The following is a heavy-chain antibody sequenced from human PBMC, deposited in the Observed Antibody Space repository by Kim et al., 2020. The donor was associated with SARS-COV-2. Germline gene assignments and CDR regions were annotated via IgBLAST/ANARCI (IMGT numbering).Heavy chain of an antibody. D-gene: IGHD3-10*01. CDR2: ISSDGGAT. CDR3: ARAKDGSGGRAFDI. V-gene: IGHV3-74*01. CDR1: KFTFSTYW. Sequence: GGSLRLSCAASKFTFSTYWMHWVRQAPGKGLVWVSRISSDGGATNYADSVKGRFAISRDNAKNTLYLQMNSLRAEDTAVYFCARAKDGSGGRAFDIWGQG. J-gene: IGHJ3*02.